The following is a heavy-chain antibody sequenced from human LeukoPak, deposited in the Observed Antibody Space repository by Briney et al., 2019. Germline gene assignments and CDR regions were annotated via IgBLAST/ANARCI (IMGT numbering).Heavy chain of an antibody. CDR1: GFTFSSYG. V-gene: IGHV3-30*18. CDR3: AKFLYDFWSGYYTGMEDY. CDR2: ISYDGSNK. J-gene: IGHJ4*02. D-gene: IGHD3-3*01. Sequence: PGRSLRLSCAASGFTFSSYGMHWVRQAPGKGLEWVAVISYDGSNKYYADSVKGRFTISRDNSKNTLYLQMNSLRAEDTAVYYCAKFLYDFWSGYYTGMEDYWGQGTLVTVSS.